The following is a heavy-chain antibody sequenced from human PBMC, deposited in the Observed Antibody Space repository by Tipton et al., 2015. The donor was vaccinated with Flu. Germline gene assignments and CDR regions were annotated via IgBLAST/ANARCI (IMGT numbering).Heavy chain of an antibody. Sequence: QSGPEVKKPGESLKISCKGSGYSFTNYWIGWVRQMPGKGLEWMGIIYPGDSDTTYSPSFQGQVTISADKSISTAYLQWSSLKASDTAMYYCARPAGPDYGDYAFDPWGQGTLVTVSS. D-gene: IGHD4-17*01. CDR1: GYSFTNYW. CDR2: IYPGDSDT. J-gene: IGHJ5*02. V-gene: IGHV5-51*01. CDR3: ARPAGPDYGDYAFDP.